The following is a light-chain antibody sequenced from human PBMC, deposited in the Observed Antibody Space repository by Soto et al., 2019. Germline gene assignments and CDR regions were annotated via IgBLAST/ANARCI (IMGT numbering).Light chain of an antibody. J-gene: IGKJ3*01. CDR2: SAS. V-gene: IGKV1-39*01. CDR3: QQSYNGQFT. CDR1: QSISRY. Sequence: DIQMTQSPSSLSASVGDRVTVTCRAGQSISRYLNWYQQRPGKAPKLLIYSASTLQTGVPSRFSFSGSGRGLTLTISSLQPEDFATYYCQQSYNGQFTVGPGTKVDIK.